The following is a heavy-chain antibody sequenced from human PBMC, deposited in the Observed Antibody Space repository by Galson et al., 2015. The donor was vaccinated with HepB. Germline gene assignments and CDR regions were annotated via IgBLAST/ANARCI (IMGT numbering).Heavy chain of an antibody. Sequence: SLRLSCAASGFTFSSYSMNWVRQAPGKGLEWVSYISSSSSTIYYADSVKGRFTISRDNAKNSLYLQMNGLRDEDTAVYYCARGGSSSWNIARFWFDPWGQGTLVTVSS. J-gene: IGHJ5*02. CDR3: ARGGSSSWNIARFWFDP. D-gene: IGHD6-13*01. CDR1: GFTFSSYS. CDR2: ISSSSSTI. V-gene: IGHV3-48*02.